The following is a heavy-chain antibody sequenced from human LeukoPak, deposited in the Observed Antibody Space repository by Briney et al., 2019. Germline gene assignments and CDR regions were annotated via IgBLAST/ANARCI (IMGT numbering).Heavy chain of an antibody. CDR1: GGTFSSYA. V-gene: IGHV1-69*04. Sequence: ASVKVSCKASGGTFSSYAISWVRQAPGQGLEWMGRIIPILGIANYAQKFQGRVTITADNSTSTAYMELSSLRSEDTAVYYCASNTLNFDWLLRTFDYWGQGTLVTVSS. J-gene: IGHJ4*02. CDR3: ASNTLNFDWLLRTFDY. D-gene: IGHD3-9*01. CDR2: IIPILGIA.